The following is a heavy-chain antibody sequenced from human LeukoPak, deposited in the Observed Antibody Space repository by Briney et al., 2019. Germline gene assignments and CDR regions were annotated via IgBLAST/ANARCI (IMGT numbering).Heavy chain of an antibody. D-gene: IGHD2-2*02. CDR1: GGTFSSYA. J-gene: IGHJ5*02. CDR2: IIPIFGTA. CDR3: ARDRVVVPAAIGGFDP. V-gene: IGHV1-69*13. Sequence: GASVKVSCKASGGTFSSYAISWVRQAPGHGLEWMGGIIPIFGTANYAQKSQSRVTITADESTSTAYMELSSLRSEDTAVYYWARDRVVVPAAIGGFDPWGQGTLVTVSS.